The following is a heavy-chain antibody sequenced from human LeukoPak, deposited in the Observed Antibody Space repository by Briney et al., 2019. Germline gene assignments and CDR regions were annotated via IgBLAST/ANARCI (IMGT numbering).Heavy chain of an antibody. CDR2: IIPIFGTA. D-gene: IGHD2-2*02. CDR1: GGTFSSYA. CDR3: AREGYCSSTSCYTRPFDY. Sequence: ASVKVSCKASGGTFSSYAISWVRQAPGQGLEWMGGIIPIFGTANYAQKFQGRVTITADESTSTAYMELSSLRSEDTAVYYCAREGYCSSTSCYTRPFDYRGQGTLVTVSS. V-gene: IGHV1-69*13. J-gene: IGHJ4*02.